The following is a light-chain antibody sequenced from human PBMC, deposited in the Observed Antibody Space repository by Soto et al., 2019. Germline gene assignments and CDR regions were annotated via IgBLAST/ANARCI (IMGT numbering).Light chain of an antibody. J-gene: IGKJ5*01. Sequence: IVLTQSPATLSLSAGKRASLSCRASQKMSNYLIWCEQKPGQAPRLLIYDVSNRATGIPARFSGSRSGTDLTLTMPSLQPEDVATDYCQKYNSAPIIFGKGTRL. V-gene: IGKV3-11*01. CDR1: QKMSNY. CDR2: DVS. CDR3: QKYNSAPII.